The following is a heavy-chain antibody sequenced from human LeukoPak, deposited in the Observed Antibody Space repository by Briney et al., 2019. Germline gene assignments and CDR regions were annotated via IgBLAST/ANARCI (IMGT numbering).Heavy chain of an antibody. CDR1: GFTFADHA. J-gene: IGHJ4*02. Sequence: PGGSLRLSCTASGFTFADHAMSWVRQAPGKGLEWVGFIRSNTAYGGTTEYAASVKGRFTISRDDSKSIAYLQMNSLKTEDTAVYYCTRYGGYSDYWGQGTLVTVSS. V-gene: IGHV3-49*04. CDR2: IRSNTAYGGTT. D-gene: IGHD5-12*01. CDR3: TRYGGYSDY.